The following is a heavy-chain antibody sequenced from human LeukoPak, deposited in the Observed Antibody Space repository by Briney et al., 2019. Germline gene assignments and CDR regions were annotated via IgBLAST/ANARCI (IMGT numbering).Heavy chain of an antibody. Sequence: SETLSLTCTVSGGSISSYYWSWIRQPPGKGLEWIGYIYYSGSTNYNPSLKSRVTISVDTSKNQFSLKLSSVTAADTAVYYCARLWAVGGAFDIGGQGTMVTVSS. CDR3: ARLWAVGGAFDI. CDR2: IYYSGST. D-gene: IGHD3-16*01. CDR1: GGSISSYY. V-gene: IGHV4-59*01. J-gene: IGHJ3*02.